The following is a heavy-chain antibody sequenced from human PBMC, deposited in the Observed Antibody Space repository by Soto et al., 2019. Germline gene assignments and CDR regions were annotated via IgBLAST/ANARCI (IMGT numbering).Heavy chain of an antibody. CDR3: AAYYDISTGNYPY. J-gene: IGHJ4*02. CDR2: INSSGST. CDR1: GGSFSGYY. D-gene: IGHD3-9*01. Sequence: SETLSLTCAVYGGSFSGYYWSWIRQAPGRGLEWIGEINSSGSTNYNPSLKSRVTISVDTSRDQFSLMLSSVSAADTAVYYCAAYYDISTGNYPYWGQGTLVTVSS. V-gene: IGHV4-34*01.